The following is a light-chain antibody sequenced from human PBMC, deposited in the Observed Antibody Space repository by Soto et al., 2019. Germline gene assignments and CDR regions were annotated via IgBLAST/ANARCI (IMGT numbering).Light chain of an antibody. CDR2: GAS. CDR1: QSVTSSY. Sequence: IVLTQSPGILSLSPGERATLSCRASQSVTSSYLAWYQQKPGQAPRLLIYGASTRATGISDRFSDSGSGTDFTLTISRLEPEDFAVYYCQHYGSSPRTFGQGTKLEIK. CDR3: QHYGSSPRT. J-gene: IGKJ2*01. V-gene: IGKV3-20*01.